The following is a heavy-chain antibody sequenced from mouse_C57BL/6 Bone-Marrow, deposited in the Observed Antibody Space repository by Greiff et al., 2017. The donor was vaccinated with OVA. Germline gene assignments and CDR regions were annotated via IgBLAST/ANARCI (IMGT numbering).Heavy chain of an antibody. Sequence: EVMLVESGGGLVKPGGSLKLSCAASGFTFSDYGMHWVRQAPEKGLEWVAYISSGSSTIYYADTVKGRFTISRDNAKNTLFLQMTSLRSEDTAWDVCGMGRFYYGSLVFDYWGQGTPVTVSA. CDR3: GMGRFYYGSLVFDY. D-gene: IGHD1-1*01. CDR2: ISSGSSTI. V-gene: IGHV5-17*01. J-gene: IGHJ2*01. CDR1: GFTFSDYG.